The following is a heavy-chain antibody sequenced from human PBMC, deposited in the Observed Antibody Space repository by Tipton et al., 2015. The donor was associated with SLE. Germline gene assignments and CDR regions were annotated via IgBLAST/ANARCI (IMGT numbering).Heavy chain of an antibody. D-gene: IGHD6-19*01. CDR2: IYYSGST. CDR1: GGSISSGGHY. J-gene: IGHJ4*02. CDR3: ARVRGGWPDY. V-gene: IGHV4-31*03. Sequence: TLSLTCTVSGGSISSGGHYWSWIRQHPGKGLEWIGYIYYSGSTYYNPSLKSRVTISVDTSKNQFSLKLSSVTAADTAVYYCARVRGGWPDYWGQGTLVTVSS.